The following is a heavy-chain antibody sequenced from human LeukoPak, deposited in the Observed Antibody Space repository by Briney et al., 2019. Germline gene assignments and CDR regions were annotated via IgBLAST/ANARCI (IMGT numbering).Heavy chain of an antibody. CDR3: ARDSEGCFDY. CDR1: GFTFGTFD. J-gene: IGHJ4*02. CDR2: LACLDASCTE. V-gene: IGHV3-23*01. Sequence: PGGSLRLSCAASGFTFGTFDMSWVRQTPGKGLEWVSTLACLDASCTEYYADSVKGRFSISRDSSNSTLSLQMNSLRVEDTAIYYCARDSEGCFDYWGQGTLITVSS. D-gene: IGHD3-10*01.